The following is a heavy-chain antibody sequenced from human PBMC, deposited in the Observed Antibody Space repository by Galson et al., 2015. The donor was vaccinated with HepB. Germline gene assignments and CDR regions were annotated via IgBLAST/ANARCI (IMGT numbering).Heavy chain of an antibody. CDR1: GFSFSIYD. J-gene: IGHJ4*02. Sequence: SLRLSCAASGFSFSIYDMSWVRQAPGRGLEWVSGISRSGGGTNYVDSEKGRFTISRDNSNDTLYLLMNGLRVEDTAVYFCAKDRSAAGVFDSWGQGIQVIVSS. CDR2: ISRSGGGT. V-gene: IGHV3-23*01. CDR3: AKDRSAAGVFDS. D-gene: IGHD6-13*01.